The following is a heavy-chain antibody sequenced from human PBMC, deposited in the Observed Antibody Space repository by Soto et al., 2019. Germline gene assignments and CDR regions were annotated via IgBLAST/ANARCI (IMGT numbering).Heavy chain of an antibody. D-gene: IGHD2-8*02. Sequence: QVQLVESGGGVVQPGRSLRLSCAASGFTFSSYGMHWVRQAPGKGLEWVAVISYDGSNKYYADSVKGRFTISRDNSKNPLYLQMNSLRAEDTAVYYCAKDTESDAFDIWGQGTMVTVSS. V-gene: IGHV3-30*18. CDR2: ISYDGSNK. J-gene: IGHJ3*02. CDR3: AKDTESDAFDI. CDR1: GFTFSSYG.